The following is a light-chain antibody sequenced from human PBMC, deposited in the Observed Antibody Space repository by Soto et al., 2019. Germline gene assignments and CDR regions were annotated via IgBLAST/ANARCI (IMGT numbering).Light chain of an antibody. V-gene: IGKV3-15*01. J-gene: IGKJ5*01. CDR1: QSVSSN. Sequence: EVVMNQSPSTLSVSPGERATLSCRASQSVSSNLAWYQQKPGQAPRLLIYGASTRATGIPARFRGSGSGTEFTLTISSLQSEDFAVYYCHQYNNWHTFAQVTRPEIK. CDR3: HQYNNWHT. CDR2: GAS.